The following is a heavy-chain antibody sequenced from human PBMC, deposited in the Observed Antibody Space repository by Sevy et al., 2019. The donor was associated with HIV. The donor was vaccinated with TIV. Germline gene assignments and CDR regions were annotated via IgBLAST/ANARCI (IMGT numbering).Heavy chain of an antibody. CDR2: IYHSGST. D-gene: IGHD2-2*01. V-gene: IGHV4-38-2*02. CDR3: ARDPRDIVVVPAARDAFDI. J-gene: IGHJ3*02. CDR1: GYSISSGYY. Sequence: SETLSLTCAVSGYSISSGYYWGWIRQPPGKGLEWIGSIYHSGSTYYNPSLKSRVTISVDTSKNQFSLKLSSVTAADTAVYYCARDPRDIVVVPAARDAFDIWGQGTMVTVSS.